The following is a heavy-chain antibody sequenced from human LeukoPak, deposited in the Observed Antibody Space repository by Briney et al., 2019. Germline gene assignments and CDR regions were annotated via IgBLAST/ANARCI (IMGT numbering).Heavy chain of an antibody. D-gene: IGHD4-11*01. J-gene: IGHJ3*02. Sequence: ASVKVSCKASGYTFTSYGISWVRQAPGQGLEWMGWISAYNGNTNYAQKLQGRVTMTTDTSTSTAYMELRSLRSDDTAVYYCARDLDDYSNLEDAFDIWGQGTMVTVSS. CDR3: ARDLDDYSNLEDAFDI. V-gene: IGHV1-18*01. CDR1: GYTFTSYG. CDR2: ISAYNGNT.